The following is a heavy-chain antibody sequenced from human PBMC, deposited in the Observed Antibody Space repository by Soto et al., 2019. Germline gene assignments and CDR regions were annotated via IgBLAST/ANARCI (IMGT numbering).Heavy chain of an antibody. CDR3: TTDVTLSSSWSYYYYYGMDV. D-gene: IGHD6-13*01. CDR2: IKSKTDGGTT. CDR1: GFTFSNAW. V-gene: IGHV3-15*07. J-gene: IGHJ6*02. Sequence: GGSLRLSCAASGFTFSNAWMNWVRQAPGKGLEWVGRIKSKTDGGTTDYAAPVKGRFTISRDDSKNTLYLQMNSLKTEDTAVYYCTTDVTLSSSWSYYYYYGMDVWGQGTKVTVSS.